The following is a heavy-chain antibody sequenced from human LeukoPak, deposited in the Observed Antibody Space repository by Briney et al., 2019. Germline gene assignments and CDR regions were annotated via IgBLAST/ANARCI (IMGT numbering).Heavy chain of an antibody. CDR1: GGSISSYY. D-gene: IGHD4-23*01. V-gene: IGHV4-4*07. J-gene: IGHJ3*02. CDR3: ARDGHYGGNSDAFDI. Sequence: SETLSLTCTVSGGSISSYYWSWIRQPAGKGLEWIGRIYTSGSTNYNPSLKSRVTMSVATSETQFSLKLSSVTAADTAVYYCARDGHYGGNSDAFDIWGQGTMVTVSS. CDR2: IYTSGST.